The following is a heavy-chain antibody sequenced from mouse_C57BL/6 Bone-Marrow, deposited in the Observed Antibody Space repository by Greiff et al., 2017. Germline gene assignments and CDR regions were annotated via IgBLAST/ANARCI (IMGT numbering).Heavy chain of an antibody. CDR1: GFTFTDYY. V-gene: IGHV1-36*01. J-gene: IGHJ1*03. CDR2: VYPYNGGT. D-gene: IGHD1-1*01. CDR3: ARMGFYYVVSFSWYLDV. Sequence: EVKLVESGPVLVKPGPSVKISCKASGFTFTDYYMHWVKQSHGKSLEWIGLVYPYNGGTSYNQKFKGKATLTVDTSSSTAYMGLNSLTSEDSAVCYCARMGFYYVVSFSWYLDVWGTGTTVTVSS.